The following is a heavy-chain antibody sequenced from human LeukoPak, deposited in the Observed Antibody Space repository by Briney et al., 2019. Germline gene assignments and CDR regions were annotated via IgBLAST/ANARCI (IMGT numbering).Heavy chain of an antibody. CDR3: ARESSEITRLSD. CDR1: GFTVSSNY. J-gene: IGHJ4*02. CDR2: IYSGGST. V-gene: IGHV3-53*01. Sequence: GGSLRLSCAASGFTVSSNYMSWVRQAPGKGLEWVSVIYSGGSTYYADSVKGRFTISRDNSKNTLYLQMNSLRAEDTAVYYCARESSEITRLSDWGQGTLVTVSS.